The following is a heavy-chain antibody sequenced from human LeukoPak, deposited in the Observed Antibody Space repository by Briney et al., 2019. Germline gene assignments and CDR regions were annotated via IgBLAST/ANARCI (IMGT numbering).Heavy chain of an antibody. J-gene: IGHJ5*02. Sequence: PGGSLRLSCAASGFTFSSYWIHWVRQAPGKGLVWVSRINSDGSSTSYADSVKGRFTISRDNAKNTLYLQMNSLRAEDTAVYYCAREEGSGLVKQLVRWFDPWGQGTLVTVSS. CDR2: INSDGSST. V-gene: IGHV3-74*01. CDR3: AREEGSGLVKQLVRWFDP. CDR1: GFTFSSYW. D-gene: IGHD6-13*01.